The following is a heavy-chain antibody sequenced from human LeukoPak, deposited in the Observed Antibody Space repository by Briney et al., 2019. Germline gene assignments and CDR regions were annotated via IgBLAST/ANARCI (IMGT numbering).Heavy chain of an antibody. D-gene: IGHD2-2*01. V-gene: IGHV3-21*01. CDR1: GFTFSGYS. J-gene: IGHJ3*02. Sequence: GGSLRLSCAASGFTFSGYSINWVRQAPGKGLEWVSSISSSSSYIYYADSVKGRFTISRDNAKNSLYLQMNSLRAEDTAVYYCARDVGLWDIVVVPAARDAFDIWGQGTMVTVSS. CDR3: ARDVGLWDIVVVPAARDAFDI. CDR2: ISSSSSYI.